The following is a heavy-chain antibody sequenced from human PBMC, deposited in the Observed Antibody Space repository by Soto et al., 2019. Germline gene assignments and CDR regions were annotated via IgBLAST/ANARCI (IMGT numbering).Heavy chain of an antibody. V-gene: IGHV3-48*02. CDR3: AKDRSSTMYAMDV. CDR1: GFSFRSYS. CDR2: ISSSSRTI. J-gene: IGHJ6*02. Sequence: EVQLVESGGGLVQPGGSLRVSCAASGFSFRSYSMNWVRQAPGKGLEWVSDISSSSRTIYYADSVKGRFTISRDNAKNSLDLQMNSLRDEDTGAYYCAKDRSSTMYAMDVWGQGATVTVSS. D-gene: IGHD2-2*01.